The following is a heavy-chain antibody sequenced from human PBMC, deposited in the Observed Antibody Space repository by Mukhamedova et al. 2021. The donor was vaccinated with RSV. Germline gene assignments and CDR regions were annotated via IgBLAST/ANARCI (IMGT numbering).Heavy chain of an antibody. V-gene: IGHV3-23*01. Sequence: GLVSTVSHTGDTTYYADSVKGRFTISTDISKHTLFLQMNSLRADDTAVYHCAKSTLSTALFDYWGPGTLLTVSS. J-gene: IGHJ4*02. D-gene: IGHD5/OR15-5a*01. CDR3: AKSTLSTALFDY. CDR2: VSHTGDTT.